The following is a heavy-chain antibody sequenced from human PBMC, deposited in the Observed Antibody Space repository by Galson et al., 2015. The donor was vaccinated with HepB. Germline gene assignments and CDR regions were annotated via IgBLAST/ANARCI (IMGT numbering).Heavy chain of an antibody. J-gene: IGHJ4*02. CDR3: ARVGITGAMYGADY. CDR1: GFTFSCCG. CDR2: MTFDGNNI. D-gene: IGHD2-2*01. Sequence: SLRLSCAASGFTFSCCGMHWVRQAPGKGLEWVSTMTFDGNNIYYVDSVKGRFTLSRDSSKNTLYLQMNSLRAEDTAVYYCARVGITGAMYGADYWGQGTLVTVSS. V-gene: IGHV3-33*05.